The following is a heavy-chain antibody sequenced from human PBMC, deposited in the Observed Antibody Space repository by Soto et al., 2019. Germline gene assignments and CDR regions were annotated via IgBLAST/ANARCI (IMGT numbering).Heavy chain of an antibody. CDR3: ARSPSKCSGGSCYYRFDY. J-gene: IGHJ4*02. D-gene: IGHD2-15*01. Sequence: QVQLVQSGAEVKKPGASVKVSCKASGYTFTSYDINWVRQATGQGLEWMGWMNPNSGNTGYAQKFQGRVTMTRNTSISTAYMELSSLRSEDTAVYYCARSPSKCSGGSCYYRFDYWGQGTLVTVSS. CDR2: MNPNSGNT. V-gene: IGHV1-8*01. CDR1: GYTFTSYD.